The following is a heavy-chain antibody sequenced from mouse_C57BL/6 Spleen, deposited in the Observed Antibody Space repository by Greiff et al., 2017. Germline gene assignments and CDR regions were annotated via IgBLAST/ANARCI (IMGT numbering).Heavy chain of an antibody. V-gene: IGHV1-63*01. D-gene: IGHD2-12*01. J-gene: IGHJ2*01. Sequence: QVQLQQSGAELVRPGTSVKMSCKASGYTFTNYWIGWAKQRPGHGLEWIGDIYPGGGYTNYNEKFKGKATLTADKSSSTAYMQFSSLTSEDSAIYYCARGTYDYFDYWGQGTTLTVSS. CDR1: GYTFTNYW. CDR2: IYPGGGYT. CDR3: ARGTYDYFDY.